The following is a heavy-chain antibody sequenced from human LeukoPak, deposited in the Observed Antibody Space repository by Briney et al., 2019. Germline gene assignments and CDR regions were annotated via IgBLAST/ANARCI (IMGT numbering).Heavy chain of an antibody. V-gene: IGHV4-59*01. J-gene: IGHJ4*02. CDR2: IYYSGST. CDR3: ATTYYYDSSGYYYDY. D-gene: IGHD3-22*01. Sequence: PSETLSLTCIVSNGSISSYFWSWIRQPPGKGLEWIGYIYYSGSTNYNPSLKSRVTISVDTSKNQFSLKLSSVTAADTAVYYCATTYYYDSSGYYYDYWGQGTLVTVSS. CDR1: NGSISSYF.